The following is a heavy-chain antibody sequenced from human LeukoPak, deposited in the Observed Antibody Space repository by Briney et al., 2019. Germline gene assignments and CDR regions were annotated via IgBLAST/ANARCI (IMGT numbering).Heavy chain of an antibody. D-gene: IGHD1-26*01. J-gene: IGHJ4*02. CDR1: GFTFSSYW. CDR3: ARVQWELRGVGSYFEY. CDR2: IKQDGSEK. Sequence: GGSLRLSCVVSGFTFSSYWMSWVRQAQGTGLERVANIKQDGSEKYYVDSVKGRFTMSRDNAKNSLYLQMNSLRAEDTAVYYCARVQWELRGVGSYFEYWGQGALVTVSS. V-gene: IGHV3-7*01.